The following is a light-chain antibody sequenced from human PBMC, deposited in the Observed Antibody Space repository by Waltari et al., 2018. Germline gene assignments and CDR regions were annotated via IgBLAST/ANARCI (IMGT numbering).Light chain of an antibody. J-gene: IGLJ3*02. CDR2: EDK. V-gene: IGLV6-57*04. CDR3: QSYDTNNRV. Sequence: NFMLTQPHSVSGSAGATVTISCHRSSCSIHSNYIQLYQQRPGSAPTTVIYEDKQRPFGVPDRFSGSIDSSSNSASLTISGLKTEDEAEYYCQSYDTNNRVFGGGTMLTVL. CDR1: SCSIHSNY.